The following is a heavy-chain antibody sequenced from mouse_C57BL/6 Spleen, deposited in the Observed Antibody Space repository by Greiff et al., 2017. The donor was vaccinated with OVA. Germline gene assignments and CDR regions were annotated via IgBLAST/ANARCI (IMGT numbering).Heavy chain of an antibody. CDR3: VRAYDYEGYFDV. CDR1: GFTFNTYA. V-gene: IGHV10-3*01. J-gene: IGHJ1*03. Sequence: EVQGVESGGGLVQPKGSLKLSCAASGFTFNTYAMHWVRQAPGKGLEWVARIRSKRSNYATYYADSVKDRFTISRDDSQSMLYLQMNNLKTEDTAMYYCVRAYDYEGYFDVWGTGTTVTVSS. D-gene: IGHD2-4*01. CDR2: IRSKRSNYAT.